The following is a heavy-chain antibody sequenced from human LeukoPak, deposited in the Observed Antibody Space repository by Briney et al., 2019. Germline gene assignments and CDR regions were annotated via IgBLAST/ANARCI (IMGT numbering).Heavy chain of an antibody. CDR2: IYYSGST. CDR1: GGSISSSSYY. D-gene: IGHD1-26*01. V-gene: IGHV4-39*07. CDR3: ARGGSYYYMDV. J-gene: IGHJ6*03. Sequence: PSETLSLTCTVSGGSISSSSYYWGWIRQPPGKRLEWIGSIYYSGSTYYNPSLKSRVTISVDTSKNQFSLKLSSVTAADTAVYYCARGGSYYYMDVWGKGTTVTVSS.